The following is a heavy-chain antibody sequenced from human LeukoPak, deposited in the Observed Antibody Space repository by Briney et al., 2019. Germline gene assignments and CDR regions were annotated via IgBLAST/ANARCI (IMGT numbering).Heavy chain of an antibody. CDR3: AKDGTIFGVTYLDS. J-gene: IGHJ4*02. D-gene: IGHD3-3*01. V-gene: IGHV3-30*02. CDR1: GFTFSSYG. Sequence: GGSLRLSCAASGFTFSSYGMHWVRQAPGEGLEWVAFIPYDGRNQYFADSVKGRFTISRDISKNTLHLQMNSLRTEDTAVYYCAKDGTIFGVTYLDSWGQGTLVTVSS. CDR2: IPYDGRNQ.